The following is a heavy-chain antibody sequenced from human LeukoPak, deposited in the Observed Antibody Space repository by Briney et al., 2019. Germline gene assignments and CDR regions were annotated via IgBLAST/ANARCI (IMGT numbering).Heavy chain of an antibody. D-gene: IGHD2-15*01. J-gene: IGHJ4*02. CDR1: GFTVSSNY. Sequence: GGSLRLSCAASGFTVSSNYMNWVRQAPGRGLEWVSVVYSGGSTYYADSVKGRFTISRDNSKNTLYLQMNSLRVEDTAVYYCARGCSDKKCYIHYWGQGTLVTFSS. V-gene: IGHV3-53*01. CDR2: VYSGGST. CDR3: ARGCSDKKCYIHY.